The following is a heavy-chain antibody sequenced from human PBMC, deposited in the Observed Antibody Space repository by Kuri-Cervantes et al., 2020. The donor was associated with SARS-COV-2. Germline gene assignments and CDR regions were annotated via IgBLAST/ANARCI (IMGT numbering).Heavy chain of an antibody. Sequence: GGSLRLSCAASGFTFSSSAMSWVRQAPGKGLEWVSDISGSGDNTYYADSVKGRFTISRDNSKNTLYLQMNSLRAEDTAVYYCARYCSSVSCYXLRAILDYWGPGTLVTVSS. V-gene: IGHV3-23*01. CDR1: GFTFSSSA. CDR2: ISGSGDNT. J-gene: IGHJ4*02. D-gene: IGHD2-2*02. CDR3: ARYCSSVSCYXLRAILDY.